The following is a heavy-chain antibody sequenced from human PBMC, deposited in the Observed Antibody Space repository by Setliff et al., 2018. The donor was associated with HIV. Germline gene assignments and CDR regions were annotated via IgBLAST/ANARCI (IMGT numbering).Heavy chain of an antibody. Sequence: GESLKISCKDSGDKFTSYWVGWVRQMPGRGLEWMGFINPSTSEVRYRPSVQGQVTMSVDKSISTAFLQWSSLAASDTAMYYCARQPTDTSGYNNWFDSWGQGTLVTVSS. CDR3: ARQPTDTSGYNNWFDS. CDR2: INPSTSEV. D-gene: IGHD3-3*01. J-gene: IGHJ5*01. CDR1: GDKFTSYW. V-gene: IGHV5-51*01.